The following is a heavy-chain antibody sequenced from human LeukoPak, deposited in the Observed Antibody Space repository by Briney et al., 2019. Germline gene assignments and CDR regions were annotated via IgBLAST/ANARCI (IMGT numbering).Heavy chain of an antibody. Sequence: GGSLRLSCAASGFTFSSYAMHWVRQAPGKGLEWVAVISYDGSNKYYADSVKGRFTISRDNSKNTLYLQMNSLRAEDTAVYYCAKAARIPYDYVWGSYPIPYFDYWGQGTLVTVSS. CDR1: GFTFSSYA. CDR2: ISYDGSNK. D-gene: IGHD3-16*02. V-gene: IGHV3-30-3*01. CDR3: AKAARIPYDYVWGSYPIPYFDY. J-gene: IGHJ4*02.